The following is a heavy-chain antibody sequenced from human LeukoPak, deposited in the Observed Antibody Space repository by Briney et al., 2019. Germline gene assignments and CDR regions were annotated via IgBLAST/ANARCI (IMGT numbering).Heavy chain of an antibody. CDR2: INRRGST. CDR1: SGSFSGYY. V-gene: IGHV4-34*01. J-gene: IGHJ4*02. D-gene: IGHD6-19*01. Sequence: PSETLSLTCALDSGSFSGYYWSWIRQPPGKGLEWIGEINRRGSTNYNPSLKSRVTISIDTSKNQFSLKLTSMTAADTALYYCASGPLRFGSGWHPFDYWGQGTLVTVSS. CDR3: ASGPLRFGSGWHPFDY.